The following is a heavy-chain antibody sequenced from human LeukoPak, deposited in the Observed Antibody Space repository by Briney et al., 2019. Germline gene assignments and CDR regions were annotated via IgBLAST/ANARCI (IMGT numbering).Heavy chain of an antibody. J-gene: IGHJ5*02. Sequence: GESLKISCKGSGYSFTSYWIGWVRQMPGKGLEWMGIIYPGDSDTRYSPSFQGQVTISAVKSISTAYLQWSSLKASDTAMYYCARRYCSSTSCYMNWFDPWGQGTLVTVSS. CDR1: GYSFTSYW. D-gene: IGHD2-2*02. CDR3: ARRYCSSTSCYMNWFDP. CDR2: IYPGDSDT. V-gene: IGHV5-51*01.